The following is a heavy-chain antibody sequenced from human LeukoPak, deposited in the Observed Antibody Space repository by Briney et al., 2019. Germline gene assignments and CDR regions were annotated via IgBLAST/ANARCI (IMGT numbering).Heavy chain of an antibody. CDR2: ISGSGGST. CDR1: GFTFSSYA. Sequence: PGGSLRLSCAASGFTFSSYAMSWVRQAPGKGLEWVSTISGSGGSTYYADSVKGRFTISRDNSKNTLYLQTNSLRAEDTAVYYCAKPSSIVATIRDYFDYWGQGTLVTVSS. D-gene: IGHD5-12*01. J-gene: IGHJ4*02. V-gene: IGHV3-23*01. CDR3: AKPSSIVATIRDYFDY.